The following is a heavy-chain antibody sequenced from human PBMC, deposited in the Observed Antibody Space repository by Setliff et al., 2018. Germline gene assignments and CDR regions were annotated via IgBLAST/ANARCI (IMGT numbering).Heavy chain of an antibody. V-gene: IGHV4-59*02. CDR1: GASVSTHY. CDR3: GRGGVLGTGDFDY. Sequence: PSETLSLTCTVSGASVSTHYWSWVRQPPGKGLEWIGHTYYIGATKYNPSRKGRVTISVDTSKNQVSLRTDCVTAADTAVYYCGRGGVLGTGDFDYWGQGTPVTVSS. D-gene: IGHD3-16*01. CDR2: TYYIGAT. J-gene: IGHJ4*02.